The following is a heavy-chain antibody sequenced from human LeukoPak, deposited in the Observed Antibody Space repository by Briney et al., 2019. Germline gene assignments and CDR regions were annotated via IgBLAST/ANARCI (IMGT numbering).Heavy chain of an antibody. Sequence: GGSLRLSCAPSVFTFSSYEMNWVRQAPGKGLEWVSYISSSGTSIYYADSVKGRFTISRDNAKNSLYLQMNSLRADDTAVCYCASRYCSSTSCLINYWGQGTLVTVSS. D-gene: IGHD2-2*01. CDR2: ISSSGTSI. J-gene: IGHJ4*02. CDR3: ASRYCSSTSCLINY. V-gene: IGHV3-48*03. CDR1: VFTFSSYE.